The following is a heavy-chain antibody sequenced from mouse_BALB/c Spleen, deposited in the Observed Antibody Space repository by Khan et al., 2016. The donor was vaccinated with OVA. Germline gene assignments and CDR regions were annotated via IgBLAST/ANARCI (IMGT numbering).Heavy chain of an antibody. CDR3: TKDGNDVGWFAY. V-gene: IGHV1-5*01. CDR1: GYTFTSYW. Sequence: VQLQQSGTVLSRPGASVKMSCKASGYTFTSYWMHWVKQRPGQGLEWSGDIYFGNSDTSYNQKFKGKAKLTAVTSTSTAYMELSSLTNEESAVYYCTKDGNDVGWFAYWGQGTLVTVSA. D-gene: IGHD2-2*01. CDR2: IYFGNSDT. J-gene: IGHJ3*01.